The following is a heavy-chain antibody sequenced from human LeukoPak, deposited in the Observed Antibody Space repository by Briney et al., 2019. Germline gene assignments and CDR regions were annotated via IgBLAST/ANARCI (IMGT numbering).Heavy chain of an antibody. CDR1: GFTFSSYA. Sequence: GGSLRLSCAASGFTFSSYAMSWVRQAPGKGLEWVSAISGSGGNTYYADSVKGRFTISRDNSKNTLYLQMNSLRAEDTAVYYCARAQQWLVTSSSCTDYWGQGTLVTVSS. CDR3: ARAQQWLVTSSSCTDY. D-gene: IGHD6-19*01. J-gene: IGHJ4*02. CDR2: ISGSGGNT. V-gene: IGHV3-23*01.